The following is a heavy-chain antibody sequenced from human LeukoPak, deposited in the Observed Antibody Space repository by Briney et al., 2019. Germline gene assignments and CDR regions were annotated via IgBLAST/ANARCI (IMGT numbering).Heavy chain of an antibody. D-gene: IGHD2/OR15-2a*01. CDR1: GYTFTNYG. CDR3: ARDTDFSIDY. CDR2: INTRSGDA. V-gene: IGHV1-18*01. J-gene: IGHJ4*02. Sequence: ASVTVSCMASGYTFTNYGIAWVRQAPGQGLEWMGWINTRSGDAQLAHSLQARVTMTTDTSTSTASMELGSLGSDDTAVYYCARDTDFSIDYWGQGSLVTVSS.